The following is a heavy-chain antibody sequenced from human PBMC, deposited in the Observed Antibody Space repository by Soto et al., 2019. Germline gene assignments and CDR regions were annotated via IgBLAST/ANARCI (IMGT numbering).Heavy chain of an antibody. CDR2: IYYSGNT. V-gene: IGHV4-39*07. CDR3: ARDRRVNWNYAYYYYGMDV. CDR1: GGSISSGGYY. D-gene: IGHD1-7*01. J-gene: IGHJ6*02. Sequence: PSETLSLTCTVSGGSISSGGYYWSWIRQHPGKGLEWIGSIYYSGNTYCDPSLKSRVTISVDTSKNQLSLKLSSVTAADTAVYYCARDRRVNWNYAYYYYGMDVWGQGTTVTVSS.